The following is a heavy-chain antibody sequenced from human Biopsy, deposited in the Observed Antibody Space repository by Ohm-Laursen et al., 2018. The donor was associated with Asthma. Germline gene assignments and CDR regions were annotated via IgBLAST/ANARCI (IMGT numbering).Heavy chain of an antibody. Sequence: SLRLPCTASGFTFSDYSMTWIRQAPGKGLEWISYISSSGSSILYADSVKGRFTISRDNAKNSLHLQMNSLRAEDTAIYYCARDIAFGGVHDFWGQGTLVAVS. J-gene: IGHJ4*02. D-gene: IGHD3-16*01. V-gene: IGHV3-11*01. CDR2: ISSSGSSI. CDR1: GFTFSDYS. CDR3: ARDIAFGGVHDF.